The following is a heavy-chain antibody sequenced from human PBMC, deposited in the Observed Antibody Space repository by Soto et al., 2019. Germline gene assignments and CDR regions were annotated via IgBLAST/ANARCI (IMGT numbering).Heavy chain of an antibody. J-gene: IGHJ4*02. Sequence: QVQLVESGGGVVQPGRSLRLSCAASGFTFSSYGMHWVRQAPGKGLEWVTVISYDGNVAYYADSVKGRFTISRDNSKNTLYLQMNSLRTEDKAMYYCAKEGPITNWYFDYWGQGTLVTVSS. CDR3: AKEGPITNWYFDY. CDR1: GFTFSSYG. CDR2: ISYDGNVA. D-gene: IGHD1-1*01. V-gene: IGHV3-30*18.